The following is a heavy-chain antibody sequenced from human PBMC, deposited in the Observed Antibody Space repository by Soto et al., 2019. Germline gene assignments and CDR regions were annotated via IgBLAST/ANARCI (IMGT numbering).Heavy chain of an antibody. J-gene: IGHJ6*03. Sequence: GGSLRLSCAASGFTFSSYWMSWVRQAPGKGLEWVANIKQDGSEKYYVDSVKGRFTISRDNAKNSLYLQMNSLRAEDTAVYYCARDREGELSLLPDYYYMDVWGKGTTVTVSS. V-gene: IGHV3-7*01. CDR2: IKQDGSEK. CDR1: GFTFSSYW. CDR3: ARDREGELSLLPDYYYMDV. D-gene: IGHD3-16*02.